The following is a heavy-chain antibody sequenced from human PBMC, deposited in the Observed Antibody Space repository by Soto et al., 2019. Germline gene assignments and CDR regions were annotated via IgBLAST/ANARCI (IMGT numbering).Heavy chain of an antibody. V-gene: IGHV1-69*01. Sequence: QVQLVQSGAEVKKPGSSVKVSCKASGGTFSSYAISWVRQSPGQGLEWMGGVIPIFGTANYAQKFRDRVTITADESTSTAYMGLCGLRSEDTAGYYCALGQIVPRENYYGMDVWGQGTTVTVSS. CDR1: GGTFSSYA. CDR2: VIPIFGTA. D-gene: IGHD6-6*01. CDR3: ALGQIVPRENYYGMDV. J-gene: IGHJ6*02.